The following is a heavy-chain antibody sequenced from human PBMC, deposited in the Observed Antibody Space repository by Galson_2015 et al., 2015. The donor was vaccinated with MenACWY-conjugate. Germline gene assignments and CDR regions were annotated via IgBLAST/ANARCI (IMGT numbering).Heavy chain of an antibody. CDR1: GFTFSSYW. Sequence: SLRLSCAASGFTFSSYWMYWVRQAPGKGLVWVAHINRDDSTINYAESVKGRFTISRDSAKNMLYLQMNSLRVEDTAVYYCARDPERGDGYVLDYWGQGTLVTVSS. V-gene: IGHV3-74*01. J-gene: IGHJ4*02. CDR2: INRDDSTI. CDR3: ARDPERGDGYVLDY. D-gene: IGHD5-24*01.